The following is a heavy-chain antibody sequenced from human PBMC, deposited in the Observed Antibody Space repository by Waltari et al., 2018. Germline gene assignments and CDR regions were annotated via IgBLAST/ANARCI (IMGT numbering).Heavy chain of an antibody. J-gene: IGHJ6*02. CDR2: IYSGGST. CDR3: ARLGIQPGWCDYYYGMDV. D-gene: IGHD5-18*01. CDR1: GFTVSSNY. V-gene: IGHV3-53*01. Sequence: EVQLVESGGGLIQPGGSLRLSCAASGFTVSSNYLSWVRQAPGKGLEWVSVIYSGGSTYYADSVKGRFTISRDNSKNTLYLQMNSLRAEDTAVYYCARLGIQPGWCDYYYGMDVWGQGTTVTVSS.